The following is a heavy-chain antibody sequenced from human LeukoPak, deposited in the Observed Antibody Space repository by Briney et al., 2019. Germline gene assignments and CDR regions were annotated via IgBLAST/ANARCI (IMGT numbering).Heavy chain of an antibody. CDR1: GISISSSNSY. D-gene: IGHD5-18*01. CDR3: ASSRGYNNGYRALELPPSPVD. V-gene: IGHV4-39*01. CDR2: IYYSGNT. J-gene: IGHJ4*02. Sequence: PSETLSLTCTVSGISISSSNSYWGWIRQPPGKGLEWIGSIYYSGNTYYNASLKSQVSISIDTSKNQFSLRLTSVTAADTAVYYCASSRGYNNGYRALELPPSPVDWGQGTLVTVSS.